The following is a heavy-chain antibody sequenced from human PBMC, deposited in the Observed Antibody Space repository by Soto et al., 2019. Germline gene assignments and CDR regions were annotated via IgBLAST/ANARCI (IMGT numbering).Heavy chain of an antibody. CDR2: IYYSGST. V-gene: IGHV4-39*01. D-gene: IGHD2-2*01. CDR3: ARLSILRLFSGGVPAAMRYYYYYMDV. CDR1: GGSISSSSYY. J-gene: IGHJ6*03. Sequence: SETLSLTCTVSGGSISSSSYYWGWIRQPPGKGLEWIGSIYYSGSTYYNPSLKSRVTISVDTSKNQFSLKLSYVTAAETAVYYCARLSILRLFSGGVPAAMRYYYYYMDVWGKGTTVTVSS.